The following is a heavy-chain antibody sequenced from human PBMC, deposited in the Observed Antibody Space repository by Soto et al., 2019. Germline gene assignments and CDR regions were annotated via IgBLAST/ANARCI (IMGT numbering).Heavy chain of an antibody. CDR2: INPSGGST. V-gene: IGHV1-46*01. J-gene: IGHJ4*02. CDR3: ARDGTGTTDFDY. D-gene: IGHD1-7*01. Sequence: GASVKVSCKASGYNFTSYYMHWVRQAPGQGLEWMGIINPSGGSTSYAQKFQGRVTMTRDTSTSTVYMELSSLRSEDTAVYYCARDGTGTTDFDYWGQGTLVTVSS. CDR1: GYNFTSYY.